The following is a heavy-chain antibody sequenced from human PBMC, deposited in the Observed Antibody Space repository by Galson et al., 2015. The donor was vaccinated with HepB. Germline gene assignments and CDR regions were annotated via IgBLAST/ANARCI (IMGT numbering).Heavy chain of an antibody. V-gene: IGHV3-23*01. J-gene: IGHJ4*02. CDR1: GFTFSSYA. Sequence: SLRLSCAASGFTFSSYAMSWVRQAPGKGLEWVSAISGSGGSTYYADSVKGRFTISRDNSKNTLYLQMNSLRAEDTAVYYCAKRTSSSGVFDYWGQGTLVTVSS. CDR2: ISGSGGST. CDR3: AKRTSSSGVFDY. D-gene: IGHD6-13*01.